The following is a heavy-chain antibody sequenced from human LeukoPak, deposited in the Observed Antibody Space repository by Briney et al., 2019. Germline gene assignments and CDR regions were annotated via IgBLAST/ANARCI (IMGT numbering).Heavy chain of an antibody. CDR1: GFSLSTSGVG. Sequence: SGPTLVNPTQPLTLPCTFSGFSLSTSGVGVGWIRQPPGKALEWLALIYWDDDKRYSPSLKSRLTITKDTSKDQVVLTMTNMDPVDTATYYCAHIAGGGNPDAFDIWGQGTMVTVSS. CDR2: IYWDDDK. CDR3: AHIAGGGNPDAFDI. D-gene: IGHD2-15*01. J-gene: IGHJ3*02. V-gene: IGHV2-5*02.